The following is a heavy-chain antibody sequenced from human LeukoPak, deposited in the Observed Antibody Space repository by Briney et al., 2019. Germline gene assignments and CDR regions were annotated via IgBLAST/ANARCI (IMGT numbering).Heavy chain of an antibody. Sequence: GGSLRLSCAASGFTFSSYGMHWVRQAPGKGLEWVAFIRYDGSNKYYADSVKGRFTISRDNSKNTLYLQMNSLRAEDTAVYYCANPKGYYDSSARIGGYWGQGTLVTVSS. CDR1: GFTFSSYG. CDR3: ANPKGYYDSSARIGGY. J-gene: IGHJ4*02. D-gene: IGHD3-22*01. V-gene: IGHV3-30*02. CDR2: IRYDGSNK.